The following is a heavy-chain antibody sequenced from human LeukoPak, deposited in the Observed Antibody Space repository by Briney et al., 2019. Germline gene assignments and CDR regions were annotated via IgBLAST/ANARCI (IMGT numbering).Heavy chain of an antibody. J-gene: IGHJ4*02. V-gene: IGHV3-23*01. Sequence: GGSLRLSCAASGFTFSSHPMSWVRQAPGKGLEWVSDISGSGGSTYSADSVKGRFAISRDNSKNMLYLQMSSLRAEDTGLYYCAKGLLRSGSYYSLFVYFDYWGQETRVTVFS. CDR2: ISGSGGST. CDR1: GFTFSSHP. CDR3: AKGLLRSGSYYSLFVYFDY. D-gene: IGHD1-26*01.